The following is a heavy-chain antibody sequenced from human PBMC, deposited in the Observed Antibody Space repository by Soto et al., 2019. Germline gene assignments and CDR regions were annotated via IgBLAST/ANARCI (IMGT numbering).Heavy chain of an antibody. V-gene: IGHV4-31*03. J-gene: IGHJ2*01. CDR2: IYYSGST. CDR1: GGSISSGGYY. D-gene: IGHD3-10*01. Sequence: QVQLQESGPGLVKPSQTLSLTCTVSGGSISSGGYYWSWIRQHPGKGLEWIGYIYYSGSTYYNPSLKSRVTISVDTSKNQFSLKLSSVTAADTAVYYCATMVRGVYWKTPNWYFDLWGRGTLVTVSS. CDR3: ATMVRGVYWKTPNWYFDL.